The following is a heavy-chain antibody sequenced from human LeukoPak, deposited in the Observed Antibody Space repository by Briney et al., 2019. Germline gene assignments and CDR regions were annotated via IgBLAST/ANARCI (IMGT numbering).Heavy chain of an antibody. V-gene: IGHV1-69*01. J-gene: IGHJ6*03. CDR2: IIPIFGTA. CDR1: GGTFSSYA. D-gene: IGHD3-10*01. Sequence: SVKVSCKASGGTFSSYAISWVRQAPGQGLEWMGGIIPIFGTANYAQKFQGRVTIAADESTSTAYMELSSLRSEDTAVYYCARDIFGYYYYMDVWGKGTTVTVSS. CDR3: ARDIFGYYYYMDV.